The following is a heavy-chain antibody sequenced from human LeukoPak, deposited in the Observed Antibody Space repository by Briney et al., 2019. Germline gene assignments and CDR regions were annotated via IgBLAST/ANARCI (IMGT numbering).Heavy chain of an antibody. CDR2: ISWNSGSI. V-gene: IGHV3-9*01. CDR1: GFTFDDYA. CDR3: AKDYDSSGYYYFDY. Sequence: GGSLRLSCAASGFTFDDYAMHWVRQAPGKGLEWVSGISWNSGSIGYADSVKGRFTISRDNAKNSLYLQMNSLRAEDTALYYCAKDYDSSGYYYFDYWGQGTLVTVSS. J-gene: IGHJ4*02. D-gene: IGHD3-22*01.